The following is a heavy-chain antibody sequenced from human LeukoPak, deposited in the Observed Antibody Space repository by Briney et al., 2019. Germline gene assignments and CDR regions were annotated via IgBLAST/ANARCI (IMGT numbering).Heavy chain of an antibody. D-gene: IGHD5-18*01. CDR1: GGSFSGYY. J-gene: IGHJ4*02. Sequence: SETLSLTCAVYGGSFSGYYWSWIRQPPGKGLEWIGEINHSGSTNSNPSLKSRVTISVDTSKNQFSLKLSSVTAADTAVYYCARVDLSYGSQTFFDYWGQGTLVTVSS. CDR2: INHSGST. V-gene: IGHV4-34*01. CDR3: ARVDLSYGSQTFFDY.